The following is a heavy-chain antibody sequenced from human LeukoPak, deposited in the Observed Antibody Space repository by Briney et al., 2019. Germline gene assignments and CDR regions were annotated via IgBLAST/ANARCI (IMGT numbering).Heavy chain of an antibody. CDR3: ARYIWWSYPTSEDY. V-gene: IGHV4-59*01. J-gene: IGHJ4*02. CDR2: ISYSGST. D-gene: IGHD3-16*02. Sequence: PSETLSLTCTVSGGSTSTYYWSWIRQPPGKGLEWIGYISYSGSTNYNPSLKSRVTISVDTSKNQFSLNLNSVTAADTAVHYCARYIWWSYPTSEDYWGQGSLVTVSS. CDR1: GGSTSTYY.